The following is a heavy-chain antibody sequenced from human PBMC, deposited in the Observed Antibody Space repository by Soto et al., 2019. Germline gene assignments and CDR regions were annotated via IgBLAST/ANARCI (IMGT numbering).Heavy chain of an antibody. J-gene: IGHJ6*03. CDR3: ARRARPDFYYMDV. CDR1: GFTLRGYT. Sequence: GGSLRLSCAASGFTLRGYTMDWVRQAPGKGLEYVSGISSNGVGTYYANSVQGRFTISRDNSKNTVYLQMGSLRPEDMAVYYCARRARPDFYYMDVWGKGTTVTVSS. D-gene: IGHD6-6*01. V-gene: IGHV3-64*01. CDR2: ISSNGVGT.